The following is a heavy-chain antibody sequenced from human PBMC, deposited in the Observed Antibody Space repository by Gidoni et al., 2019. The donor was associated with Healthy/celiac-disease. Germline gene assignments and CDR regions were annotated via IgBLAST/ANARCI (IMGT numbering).Heavy chain of an antibody. J-gene: IGHJ5*02. Sequence: QVQLVDSGGGVVQPGTSLRLSFAASGFTFSRYGMPCVRQAPGKGLEWVAGIWYDGSNKYYADSVKGRFTISRDNSKNTLYLQMNSLRAEDTAVYYCARSPPGYCSGGSCYSGNWFDPWGQGTLVTVSS. V-gene: IGHV3-33*01. D-gene: IGHD2-15*01. CDR1: GFTFSRYG. CDR3: ARSPPGYCSGGSCYSGNWFDP. CDR2: IWYDGSNK.